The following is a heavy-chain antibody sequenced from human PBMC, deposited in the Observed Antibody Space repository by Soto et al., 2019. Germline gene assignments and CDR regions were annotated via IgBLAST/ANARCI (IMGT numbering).Heavy chain of an antibody. CDR3: AREADGSGWYGGGPFDY. V-gene: IGHV1-69*04. D-gene: IGHD6-19*01. CDR1: GGTFSSYT. J-gene: IGHJ4*02. CDR2: IIPILGIA. Sequence: SVKVSCKASGGTFSSYTISWVRQAPGQGLEWMGRIIPILGIANYAQKFQGRVTITADKSTSTAYMELSSLRSEDTAVYYCAREADGSGWYGGGPFDYWGQGTLVTVSS.